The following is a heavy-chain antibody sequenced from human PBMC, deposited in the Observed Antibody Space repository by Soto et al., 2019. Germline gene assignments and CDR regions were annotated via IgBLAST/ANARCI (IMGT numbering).Heavy chain of an antibody. CDR1: GGSVSSGSYY. CDR2: IYYSGST. J-gene: IGHJ4*02. V-gene: IGHV4-61*01. D-gene: IGHD4-17*01. CDR3: ASNRRYGDYEKDY. Sequence: PSETLSLTCTASGGSVSSGSYYWSWIRQPPGKGLEWIGYIYYSGSTNYNPSLKSRVTISVDTSKNQFSLKLSSVTAADTAVYYCASNRRYGDYEKDYWGQGTLVTVSS.